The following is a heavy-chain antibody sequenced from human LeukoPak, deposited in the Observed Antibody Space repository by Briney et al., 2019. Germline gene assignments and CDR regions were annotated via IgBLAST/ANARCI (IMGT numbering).Heavy chain of an antibody. J-gene: IGHJ4*02. CDR3: ARHGGSYWGYYFDY. D-gene: IGHD1-26*01. CDR1: GGSISSSSYY. Sequence: PSETLSLTCTVSGGSISSSSYYWGWIRQPPGRGLEWIGSIYYSGSTYYNPSLKSRVTISVDTSKNQFSLKLSSVTAADTAVYYCARHGGSYWGYYFDYWGQGTLVTVSS. V-gene: IGHV4-39*01. CDR2: IYYSGST.